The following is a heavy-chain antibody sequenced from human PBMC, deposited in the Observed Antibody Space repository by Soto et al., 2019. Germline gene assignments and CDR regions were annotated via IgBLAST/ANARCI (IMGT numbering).Heavy chain of an antibody. CDR1: GGSISSSY. D-gene: IGHD2-15*01. Sequence: PSETLSLTCTVSGGSISSSYWSWIRQPPGKGLEWLAHIYDDGSANYNPSLKSRATISLDMSKNQFSLKLTSVTAADTAVYYCARDKCCSGGSCRKNWFDPWGQGTLVTVSS. CDR3: ARDKCCSGGSCRKNWFDP. CDR2: IYDDGSA. J-gene: IGHJ5*02. V-gene: IGHV4-59*01.